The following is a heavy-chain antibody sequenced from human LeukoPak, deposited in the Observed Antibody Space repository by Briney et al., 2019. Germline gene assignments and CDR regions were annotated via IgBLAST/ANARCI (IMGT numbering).Heavy chain of an antibody. D-gene: IGHD3-10*01. CDR1: GGSIGSGGYY. Sequence: PSETLSLTCTVSGGSIGSGGYYWSWIRQHPGTGLEWIGYIYYSGSTYYNPSLKSRVTISVDTSKNQFSLKLSSVTAADTAVYYCARGGSFRYFDYWGQGTLVTVSS. CDR3: ARGGSFRYFDY. V-gene: IGHV4-31*03. CDR2: IYYSGST. J-gene: IGHJ4*02.